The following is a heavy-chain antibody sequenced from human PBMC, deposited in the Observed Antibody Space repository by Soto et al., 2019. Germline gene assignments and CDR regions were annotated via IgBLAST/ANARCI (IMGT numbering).Heavy chain of an antibody. V-gene: IGHV4-59*01. CDR3: ARGKSTTIRDYYYYYMDV. J-gene: IGHJ6*03. D-gene: IGHD3-9*01. CDR1: GGSISSYY. CDR2: IYYSGST. Sequence: SETLSLTCTVSGGSISSYYWSWIRQPPGKGLEWIGYIYYSGSTNYNPSLKSRVTISVDTSKNQFSLKLSSVTAADTAVYYCARGKSTTIRDYYYYYMDVWGKGTTVTVSS.